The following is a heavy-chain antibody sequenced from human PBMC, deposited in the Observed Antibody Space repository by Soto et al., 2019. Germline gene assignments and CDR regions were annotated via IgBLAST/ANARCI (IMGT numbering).Heavy chain of an antibody. Sequence: DVQLVESGGGLVQPGGSLRVSCAASGFTLGSHRIHWVRQAPGKGLEWVSRIDTDGGGTSYADSVKGRFTISTDNAKNTVYLQMNGLRAEDTAVYYCETWFDLWGKGILVTVSS. J-gene: IGHJ5*02. V-gene: IGHV3-74*01. CDR2: IDTDGGGT. CDR3: ETWFDL. CDR1: GFTLGSHR.